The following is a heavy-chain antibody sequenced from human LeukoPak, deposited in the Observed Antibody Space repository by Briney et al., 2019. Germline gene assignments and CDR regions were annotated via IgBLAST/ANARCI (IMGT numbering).Heavy chain of an antibody. CDR2: IYTSGGT. CDR3: ARLTRLSTSPDRYYLDY. Sequence: SETLSLTCTVSGDALSSYYWSWIRQPPGKGLEGIGYIYTSGGTNYIPSLTGRVTISLDTSKNQFSLKLSSVTAADSAVYYCARLTRLSTSPDRYYLDYWGQGTLVTVSS. V-gene: IGHV4-4*09. CDR1: GDALSSYY. J-gene: IGHJ4*02. D-gene: IGHD6-6*01.